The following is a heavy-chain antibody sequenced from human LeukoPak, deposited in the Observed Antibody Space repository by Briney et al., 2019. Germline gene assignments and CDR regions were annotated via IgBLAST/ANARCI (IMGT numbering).Heavy chain of an antibody. D-gene: IGHD6-13*01. CDR1: GFTFSSYS. J-gene: IGHJ5*02. Sequence: PGGSLRLSCAASGFTFSSYSMNWVRQAPGKGLEWVSSISSSSSYIYYADSVKGRFTISRDNSKNTLYLQMNSLRAEDTAVYYCARDASASIAAAGLNWFDPWGQGTLVTVSS. V-gene: IGHV3-21*01. CDR2: ISSSSSYI. CDR3: ARDASASIAAAGLNWFDP.